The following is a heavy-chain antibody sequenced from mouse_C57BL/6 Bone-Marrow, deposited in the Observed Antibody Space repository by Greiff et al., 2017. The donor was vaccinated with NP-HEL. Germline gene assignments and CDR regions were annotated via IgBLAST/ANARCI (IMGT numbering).Heavy chain of an antibody. V-gene: IGHV1-26*01. CDR2: INPNNGGT. D-gene: IGHD2-4*01. CDR3: ARRYDYPDY. Sequence: EVQLQQSGPELVKPGASVKISCKASGYTFTDYYMNWVKQSHGKSLEWIGDINPNNGGTSYNQKFKGKAKLTVDKSSSTAYMELRSLTSEDSAVYYCARRYDYPDYWGQGTTLTVSS. CDR1: GYTFTDYY. J-gene: IGHJ2*01.